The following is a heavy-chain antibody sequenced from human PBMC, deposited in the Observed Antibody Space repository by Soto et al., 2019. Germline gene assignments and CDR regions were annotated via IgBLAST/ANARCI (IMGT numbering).Heavy chain of an antibody. CDR1: GDSVSGGSHY. CDR2: IHYTGST. Sequence: SETLSLTCTVSGDSVSGGSHYWSWIRQPPGKGLEWIAYIHYTGSTTYSPSLRSRITMSVDTSTKQFSLKLTSVTAADTAVYYCARGVGSCGGTSFDSWGQGALVTVSS. J-gene: IGHJ4*02. CDR3: ARGVGSCGGTSFDS. V-gene: IGHV4-61*01. D-gene: IGHD2-21*01.